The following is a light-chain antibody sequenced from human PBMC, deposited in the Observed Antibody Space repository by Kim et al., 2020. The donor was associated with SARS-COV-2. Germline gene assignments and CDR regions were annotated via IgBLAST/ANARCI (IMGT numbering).Light chain of an antibody. Sequence: QGGTVGCTGGGSNIGAGYGVHWCQQLPGTGPKLLIYANANRPSGVPARCSASESGTSASLAITGLEAGDEAEYDCQSEDSSLGGSVFGGGTQLTVL. CDR3: QSEDSSLGGSV. CDR2: ANA. CDR1: GSNIGAGYG. V-gene: IGLV1-40*01. J-gene: IGLJ2*01.